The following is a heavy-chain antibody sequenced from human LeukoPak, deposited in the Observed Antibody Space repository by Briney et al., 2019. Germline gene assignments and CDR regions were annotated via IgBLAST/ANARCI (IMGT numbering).Heavy chain of an antibody. D-gene: IGHD6-19*01. Sequence: PGGSLRLSCAASGFTFSSYAMSWVRQAPGKGLEWVSAISGSGGSTYYADSVKGRFTISRDNSKNTLYLQMNSLRAEDTAVYYCAKDPAPISIAVAGREFDYWGQGTLVTVSS. CDR2: ISGSGGST. V-gene: IGHV3-23*01. CDR1: GFTFSSYA. CDR3: AKDPAPISIAVAGREFDY. J-gene: IGHJ4*02.